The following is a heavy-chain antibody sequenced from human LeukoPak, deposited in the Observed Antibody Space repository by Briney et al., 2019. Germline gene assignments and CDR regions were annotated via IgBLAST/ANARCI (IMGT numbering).Heavy chain of an antibody. CDR3: ARDRGYYGSGSYYPLDY. D-gene: IGHD3-10*01. CDR2: IKQDGSVK. CDR1: GFTFSSYW. Sequence: GGSLRLSCAASGFTFSSYWMSWVRQAPGKGLEWVANIKQDGSVKYYVDSAKGRFTISRDNAKNSLYLQMNSLRAEDTAVYYCARDRGYYGSGSYYPLDYWGQGTLVTVSS. V-gene: IGHV3-7*05. J-gene: IGHJ4*02.